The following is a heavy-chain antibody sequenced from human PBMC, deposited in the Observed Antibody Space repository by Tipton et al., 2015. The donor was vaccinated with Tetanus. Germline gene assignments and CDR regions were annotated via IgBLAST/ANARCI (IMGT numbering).Heavy chain of an antibody. Sequence: SLRLSCAASGFTFSSYAMHWVRQAPGKGLEWVAVISYDGSNKYYADSVKGRFTISRDNSKNTLYLQMNSLRAEDTAVYYCARDRDCSSTSCSDYYYYGMVVWGQETTVTVSS. V-gene: IGHV3-30-3*01. CDR1: GFTFSSYA. D-gene: IGHD2-2*01. J-gene: IGHJ6*02. CDR2: ISYDGSNK. CDR3: ARDRDCSSTSCSDYYYYGMVV.